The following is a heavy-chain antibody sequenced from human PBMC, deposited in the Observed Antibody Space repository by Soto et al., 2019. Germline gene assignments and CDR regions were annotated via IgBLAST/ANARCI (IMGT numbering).Heavy chain of an antibody. CDR3: ARGVTAAGNWYFDL. CDR1: GGSITRGAYY. Sequence: QVQMQESGPGLVKPSQTLSLTCTVFGGSITRGAYYWTWIRQHPGKGLEWIGYIYYSGSTYYNPSLKRRVTISPRTSENLFSLALVSVTAADTAVYYCARGVTAAGNWYFDLWGSGTLGTVSA. CDR2: IYYSGST. V-gene: IGHV4-31*03. J-gene: IGHJ2*01. D-gene: IGHD6-13*01.